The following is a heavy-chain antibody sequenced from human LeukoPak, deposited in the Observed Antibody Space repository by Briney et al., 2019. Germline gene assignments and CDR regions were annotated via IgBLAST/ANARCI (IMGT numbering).Heavy chain of an antibody. J-gene: IGHJ4*02. CDR1: GGTFSSYA. CDR2: IIPIFGTA. Sequence: ASVKVSCKASGGTFSSYAISWVRQAPGQGLEWMGGIIPIFGTANYAQKFQGRVTITADKSTSTAYMELRSLRSDDTAVYYCARGGVPSTFGGVIVIDYWGQGTLVTVSS. CDR3: ARGGVPSTFGGVIVIDY. D-gene: IGHD3-16*02. V-gene: IGHV1-69*06.